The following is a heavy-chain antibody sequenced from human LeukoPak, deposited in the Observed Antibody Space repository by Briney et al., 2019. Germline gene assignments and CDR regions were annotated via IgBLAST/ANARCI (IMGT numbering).Heavy chain of an antibody. J-gene: IGHJ4*02. CDR3: ERVGGRYSPLGY. CDR2: IKQDGSEK. D-gene: IGHD3-16*02. CDR1: GFTFSNYW. V-gene: IGHV3-7*01. Sequence: GALLRPSCAASGFTFSNYWMSLGRPAAGKRLEVVNNIKQDGSEKYYVDSVKGRFTISRDKDKNSLFLQMTSLRAEDTAVYYCERVGGRYSPLGYWGQGTLVTVSS.